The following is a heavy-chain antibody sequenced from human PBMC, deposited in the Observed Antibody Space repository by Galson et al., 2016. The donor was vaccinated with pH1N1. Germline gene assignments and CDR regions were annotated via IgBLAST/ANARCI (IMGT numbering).Heavy chain of an antibody. CDR1: GFTFSRYG. V-gene: IGHV3-30*03. Sequence: SLRLSCAASGFTFSRYGMHWVRQAPGKGLEWVAVISYDGSNNYYADSVKGRFTISRDNAKNTLYLQMHSLRAEDTAVYYCARNFGLSGSGRHFDFWGQGTLVTVSS. CDR2: ISYDGSNN. D-gene: IGHD3-16*01. J-gene: IGHJ4*02. CDR3: ARNFGLSGSGRHFDF.